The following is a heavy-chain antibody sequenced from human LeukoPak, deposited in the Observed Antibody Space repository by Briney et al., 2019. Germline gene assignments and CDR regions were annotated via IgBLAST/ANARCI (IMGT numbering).Heavy chain of an antibody. CDR1: GGTFSSYA. D-gene: IGHD3-22*01. Sequence: EASVKVSCKASGGTFSSYAISWVRQAPGQGLEWMGGIIPIFGTANYAQKFQGRVAITTDESTSTAYMELSSLRSEDTAVYYCARDRGVYYDSSGPFDYWGQGTLVTVSS. J-gene: IGHJ4*02. CDR3: ARDRGVYYDSSGPFDY. V-gene: IGHV1-69*05. CDR2: IIPIFGTA.